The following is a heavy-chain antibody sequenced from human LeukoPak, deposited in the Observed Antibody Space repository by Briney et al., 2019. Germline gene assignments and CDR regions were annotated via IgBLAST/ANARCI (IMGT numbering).Heavy chain of an antibody. CDR3: VSPRGFSYGYFDY. V-gene: IGHV4-39*01. CDR1: GGSISSSSAY. CDR2: IYYSKDT. Sequence: SETLSLTCTVSGGSISSSSAYWGWIRQPPGKGLEWIGSIYYSKDTYYNPSLKSRVTISADTSKNQFSLTLGSVSATDTAVYYCVSPRGFSYGYFDYWGQGTLVTVSS. J-gene: IGHJ4*02. D-gene: IGHD5-18*01.